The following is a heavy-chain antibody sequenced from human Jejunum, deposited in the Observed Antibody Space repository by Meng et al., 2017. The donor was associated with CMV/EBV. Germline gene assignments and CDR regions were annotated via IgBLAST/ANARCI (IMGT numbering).Heavy chain of an antibody. CDR1: GFTLSSYG. J-gene: IGHJ4*02. V-gene: IGHV3-30*02. Sequence: GGSLRLSCAASGFTLSSYGIHWVRQAPGKGLEWVTYADSVKGRFTISRDISKNTLFLQMNSLRAEDTAVYYCAKGGVGGHFDYWGQGTLVTVSS. D-gene: IGHD2-8*01. CDR3: AKGGVGGHFDY.